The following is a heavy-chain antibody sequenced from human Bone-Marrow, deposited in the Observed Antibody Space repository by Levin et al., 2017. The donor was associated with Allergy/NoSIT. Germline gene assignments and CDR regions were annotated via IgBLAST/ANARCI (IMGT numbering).Heavy chain of an antibody. D-gene: IGHD6-19*01. Sequence: LTGGSLRLSCAASGFTFSNYWMHWVRQAPGKGLVWVSHINSDATNTNYADSVKGRFTISRDNAKNTLYLQMNSLRAEDTAIYYCARGGVAGTFDYWGQGTLVTVSS. CDR2: INSDATNT. CDR3: ARGGVAGTFDY. CDR1: GFTFSNYW. J-gene: IGHJ4*02. V-gene: IGHV3-74*01.